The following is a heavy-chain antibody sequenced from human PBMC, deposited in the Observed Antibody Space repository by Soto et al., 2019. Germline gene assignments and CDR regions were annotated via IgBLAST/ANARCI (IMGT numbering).Heavy chain of an antibody. CDR2: ISYDGSNK. CDR1: GFTFSSYA. CDR3: ARSNWGGFDD. Sequence: GGSLRLSCAASGFTFSSYAMHWVRQAPGKGLEWVAVISYDGSNKYYADSVKGRFTISRDNSKNTLYLQMNSLRAEDTAVYYCARSNWGGFDDWGQGTLVTVSS. D-gene: IGHD7-27*01. J-gene: IGHJ4*02. V-gene: IGHV3-30-3*01.